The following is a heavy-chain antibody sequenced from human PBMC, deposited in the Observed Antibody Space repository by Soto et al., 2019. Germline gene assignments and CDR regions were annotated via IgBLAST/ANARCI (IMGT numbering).Heavy chain of an antibody. Sequence: PGGSLRLSCAASGFTFSSYWMHWVRQAPGKGLVWVSRLNSDGSSTSYADSVKGRFTISRDNAKNTLYLQMNSLRAEDTAVYYCASGERETYYDFWSGQKDYGMDLWGQGTTATVS. CDR2: LNSDGSST. J-gene: IGHJ6*02. V-gene: IGHV3-74*01. CDR1: GFTFSSYW. CDR3: ASGERETYYDFWSGQKDYGMDL. D-gene: IGHD3-3*01.